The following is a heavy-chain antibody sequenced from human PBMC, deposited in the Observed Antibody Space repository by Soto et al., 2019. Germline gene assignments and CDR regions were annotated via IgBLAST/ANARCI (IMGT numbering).Heavy chain of an antibody. CDR2: IDSGGRTT. Sequence: GESLKISCAASGFTCSSDWVHWFRQAPGKGLVWVSRIDSGGRTTTYADSVKGRFTISRDNAKNTLYLQMNSLRAEDTALYYCARWFTYGNFDYFDYWGQGTQVTVSS. J-gene: IGHJ4*02. V-gene: IGHV3-74*01. D-gene: IGHD3-10*01. CDR1: GFTCSSDW. CDR3: ARWFTYGNFDYFDY.